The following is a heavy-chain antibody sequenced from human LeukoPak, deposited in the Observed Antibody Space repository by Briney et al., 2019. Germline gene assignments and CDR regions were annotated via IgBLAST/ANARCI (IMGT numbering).Heavy chain of an antibody. CDR2: IYYSGST. J-gene: IGHJ5*02. CDR1: GGSISSYY. CDR3: ARGSENTAMADSP. V-gene: IGHV4-59*01. D-gene: IGHD5-18*01. Sequence: KPSETLSLTCTVSGGSISSYYWSWIRQPPGKGLEWIGYIYYSGSTNYNPSLKSRVTISVDTSKNQFSLKLSSVTAADTAVYYCARGSENTAMADSPWGQGTLVTVSS.